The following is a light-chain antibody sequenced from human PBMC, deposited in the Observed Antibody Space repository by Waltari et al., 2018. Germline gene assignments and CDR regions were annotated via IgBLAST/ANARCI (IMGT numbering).Light chain of an antibody. V-gene: IGKV2-28*01. J-gene: IGKJ2*01. Sequence: DIVMTQSPLSLPVTPGEPASISCSSSQSLLHPTGNYFFDWYLQKPGQSPQLLIYWGSNRASGVPDRFSASASGTDFTLKISRVEAEDVGVYYCMQALHTPYTFGQGTKLEIQ. CDR2: WGS. CDR1: QSLLHPTGNYF. CDR3: MQALHTPYT.